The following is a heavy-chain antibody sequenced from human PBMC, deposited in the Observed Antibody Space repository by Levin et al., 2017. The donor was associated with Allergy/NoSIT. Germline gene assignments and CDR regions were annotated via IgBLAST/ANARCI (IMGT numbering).Heavy chain of an antibody. CDR2: IYLSGST. CDR3: ARVAGYSYGYYFDY. V-gene: IGHV4-30-2*01. D-gene: IGHD5-18*01. CDR1: GGSISSGGYS. Sequence: SQTLSLTCAVSGGSISSGGYSWSWIRQPPGKGLEWIGNIYLSGSTNDNPSLKSRVTMSVDRSKNQFSLKLSYVTAADTAVYYCARVAGYSYGYYFDYWGPGTLVTGSS. J-gene: IGHJ4*02.